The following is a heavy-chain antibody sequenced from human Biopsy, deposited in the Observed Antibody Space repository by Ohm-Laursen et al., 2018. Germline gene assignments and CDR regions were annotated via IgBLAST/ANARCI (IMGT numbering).Heavy chain of an antibody. CDR1: GYSFTKYY. CDR2: INPTGGTA. V-gene: IGHV1-46*01. D-gene: IGHD3-9*01. Sequence: ATVKISCKVSGYSFTKYYINWVRQAPGQGLEWVGIINPTGGTASYAEKFQGRVTLTRDTSTGTVYLELNSLISEDTALYYCARDETGSSVFGPYYYGMDVWGQGTTVTVSS. J-gene: IGHJ6*02. CDR3: ARDETGSSVFGPYYYGMDV.